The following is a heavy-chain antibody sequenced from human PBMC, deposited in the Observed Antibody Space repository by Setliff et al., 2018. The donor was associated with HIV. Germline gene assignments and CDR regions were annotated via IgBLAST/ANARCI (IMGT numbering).Heavy chain of an antibody. D-gene: IGHD3-9*01. Sequence: ASVKVSCKASGYKFTGHHIQWMRQAPGQGHEWMGRINPNMGDTQYAQKFQGRIIMTRDTSINTVYMELSSLTSDDTALYYCARQDIPTGYYLFDYWGQGTQVTVSS. CDR2: INPNMGDT. CDR1: GYKFTGHH. CDR3: ARQDIPTGYYLFDY. J-gene: IGHJ4*02. V-gene: IGHV1-2*06.